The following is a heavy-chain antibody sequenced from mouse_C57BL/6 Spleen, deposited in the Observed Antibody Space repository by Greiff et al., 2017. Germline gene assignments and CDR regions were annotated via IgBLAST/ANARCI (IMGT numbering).Heavy chain of an antibody. J-gene: IGHJ1*03. Sequence: QVQLQQSGAELVRPGTSVKMSCKASGYTFTNYWIGWAKQRPGHGLEWIGDIYPGGGYTNYNEKFKGKATLTADKSSSTAYMQFSSLTSEDSAIYYCARRGGDGYFDVWGTGTTVTVSS. V-gene: IGHV1-63*01. CDR3: ARRGGDGYFDV. CDR2: IYPGGGYT. CDR1: GYTFTNYW.